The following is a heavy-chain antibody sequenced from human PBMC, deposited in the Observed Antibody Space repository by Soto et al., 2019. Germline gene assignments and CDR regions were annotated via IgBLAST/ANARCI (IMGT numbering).Heavy chain of an antibody. CDR2: FSYSGSL. CDR3: AGGPRYWSFAL. Sequence: GELQQWGTGLLKPSETLSLICSVYGGSSRAYHWSWIRQSPGEGLEWIGEFSYSGSLNYNPSLKGRVAVSLDTSTNPFALTMTSVTAADTAVYFCAGGPRYWSFALWGRGTLVTVS. D-gene: IGHD1-20*01. CDR1: GGSSRAYH. J-gene: IGHJ2*01. V-gene: IGHV4-34*01.